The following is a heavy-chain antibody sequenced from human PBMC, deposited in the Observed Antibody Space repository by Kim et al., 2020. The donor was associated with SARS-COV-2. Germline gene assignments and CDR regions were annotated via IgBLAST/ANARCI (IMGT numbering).Heavy chain of an antibody. V-gene: IGHV3-48*04. CDR1: GFIYSDYS. J-gene: IGHJ3*02. CDR3: AKYGSGSYFHI. D-gene: IGHD3-10*01. CDR2: ISSSGTTT. Sequence: GGSLRLSCAASGFIYSDYSMNSVRQAPGKGLEWLSYISSSGTTTYYADSVKGRFTISRDNAKNSLYLQMNSLRAEDTAVYYCAKYGSGSYFHIWGQGTMVTVSS.